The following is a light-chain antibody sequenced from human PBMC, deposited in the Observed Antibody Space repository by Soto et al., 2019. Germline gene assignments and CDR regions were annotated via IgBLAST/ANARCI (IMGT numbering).Light chain of an antibody. CDR1: QTLSNPS. Sequence: TQSPGTLSLSPGQTATLSCRASQTLSNPSLAWIQQKPGQPPRLLIYATSTRATGIPARFSGSGSGTEFTLTISSLQSEDFAVYYCQHYNNWPLTFGGGTKVDIK. J-gene: IGKJ4*01. V-gene: IGKV3-15*01. CDR2: ATS. CDR3: QHYNNWPLT.